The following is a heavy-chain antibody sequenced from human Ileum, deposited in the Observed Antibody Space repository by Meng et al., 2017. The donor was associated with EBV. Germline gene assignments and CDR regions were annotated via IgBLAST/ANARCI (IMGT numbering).Heavy chain of an antibody. Sequence: LQEFGPSRCVPSGTLFPTCRVSGDSLRNEHWGEWVRQAPGKGLEWIGEIHHTRGPNYNPSLKSRVIISVDKSNNHFSLRLSAVTAADTAVYYCASNGAFSLDHWGQGTLVTVSS. J-gene: IGHJ4*02. CDR2: IHHTRGP. V-gene: IGHV4-4*02. CDR1: GDSLRNEHW. CDR3: ASNGAFSLDH. D-gene: IGHD2-8*01.